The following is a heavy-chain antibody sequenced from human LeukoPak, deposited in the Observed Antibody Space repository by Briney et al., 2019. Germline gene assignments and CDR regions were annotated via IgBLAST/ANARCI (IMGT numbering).Heavy chain of an antibody. CDR1: DGSIRSSTDY. D-gene: IGHD3-10*01. V-gene: IGHV4-39*07. J-gene: IGHJ3*02. CDR3: ASTYYYGSGASDAFDI. CDR2: INHSGST. Sequence: SETLSLTCTVSDGSIRSSTDYWGWIRQSPGKGLEWIGEINHSGSTNYNPSLKSRVTISVDKSKNQFSLKLSSVTAADTAVYYCASTYYYGSGASDAFDIWGQGTTVTVSS.